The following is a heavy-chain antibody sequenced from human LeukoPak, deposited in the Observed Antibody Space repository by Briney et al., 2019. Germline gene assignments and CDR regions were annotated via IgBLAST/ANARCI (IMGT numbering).Heavy chain of an antibody. J-gene: IGHJ5*02. D-gene: IGHD3-22*01. Sequence: GGSLRLSCAASGFTVSSNYMSWIRQAPGKGLEWVSVIYSGGSTYCADSVRGRFTISRDNSKNTLYLQMNSLRAEDTAGYYCARLSGYYQNWFDPWGQGTLVTVSS. CDR2: IYSGGST. CDR3: ARLSGYYQNWFDP. CDR1: GFTVSSNY. V-gene: IGHV3-66*02.